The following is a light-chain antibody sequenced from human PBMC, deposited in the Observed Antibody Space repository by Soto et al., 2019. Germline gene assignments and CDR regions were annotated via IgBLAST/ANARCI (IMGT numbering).Light chain of an antibody. CDR3: ASWDVSLKGVV. CDR1: TSNIGNTY. J-gene: IGLJ2*01. V-gene: IGLV1-51*01. Sequence: QSVLTQPPSVSAAPGQTVTISCSGSTSNIGNTYVSWYQQFPGTAPKLLIHSDNQRPSGVPDRISGSKSGTSASLAISGLQSEDEADYYCASWDVSLKGVVFGGGTKVTVL. CDR2: SDN.